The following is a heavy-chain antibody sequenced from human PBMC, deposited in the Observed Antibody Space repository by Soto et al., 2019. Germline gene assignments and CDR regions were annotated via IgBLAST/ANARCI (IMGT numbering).Heavy chain of an antibody. Sequence: PGGSLRLSCAASGFSFSTTGMHWVRQTPGKGLEWVAMISHDGNSKYYTDSVKGRFTISRDTSKNSLYLQMNSLTTEDTALYYCAKDWGSSSWYNWFDPWGQGALVTASS. J-gene: IGHJ5*02. CDR1: GFSFSTTG. D-gene: IGHD6-13*01. CDR2: ISHDGNSK. V-gene: IGHV3-30*18. CDR3: AKDWGSSSWYNWFDP.